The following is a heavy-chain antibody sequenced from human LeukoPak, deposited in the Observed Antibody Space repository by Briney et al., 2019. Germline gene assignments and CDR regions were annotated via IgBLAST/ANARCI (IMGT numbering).Heavy chain of an antibody. D-gene: IGHD3-3*01. Sequence: ASVKVSCKVSGYTLTDLSMHWVRQAPGKGLEWMGGFDPEDGETIYAQKFQGRVTMTEDTSTDTAYMELSSLRSEDTAVYYCATDPLRYYDFWSGYYTWGQGTLVTVSS. V-gene: IGHV1-24*01. J-gene: IGHJ5*02. CDR2: FDPEDGET. CDR3: ATDPLRYYDFWSGYYT. CDR1: GYTLTDLS.